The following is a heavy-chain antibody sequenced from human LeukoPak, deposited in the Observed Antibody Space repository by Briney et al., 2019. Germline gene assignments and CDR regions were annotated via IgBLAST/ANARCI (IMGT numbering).Heavy chain of an antibody. J-gene: IGHJ6*03. CDR2: IYYSGST. CDR1: GGSISSGDYY. CDR3: AREGRKHFNYYMDV. V-gene: IGHV4-30-4*08. D-gene: IGHD1-14*01. Sequence: SQTLSLTCTVSGGSISSGDYYWSWIRQPPGKGLEWIEYIYYSGSTYYNPSLKSRVTISVDTSKNQFSLKLSSVTAADTAVYYCAREGRKHFNYYMDVWGKGTTVTVSS.